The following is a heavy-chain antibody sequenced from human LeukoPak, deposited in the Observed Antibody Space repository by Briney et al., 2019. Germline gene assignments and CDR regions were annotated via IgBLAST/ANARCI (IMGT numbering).Heavy chain of an antibody. CDR1: GYSFTSYA. V-gene: IGHV1-18*01. D-gene: IGHD6-13*01. Sequence: ASVKVSCKASGYSFTSYAINWVRQAPGQGFEWMGWISAYNGNTDYAQKLQGRVTMTTDTSTSTAYMELRSLTSDDTAVYYCARDPLRSTWSTYYNALDVWGQGTTVTVSS. CDR2: ISAYNGNT. J-gene: IGHJ6*02. CDR3: ARDPLRSTWSTYYNALDV.